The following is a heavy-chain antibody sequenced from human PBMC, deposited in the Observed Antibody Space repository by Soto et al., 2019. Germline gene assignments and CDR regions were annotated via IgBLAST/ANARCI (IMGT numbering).Heavy chain of an antibody. CDR2: MNPANGNA. D-gene: IGHD6-19*01. Sequence: QEQLVQSGAEVKRPGASVKISCRASGYNFISSNINWVRQAAGQRPEWLGWMNPANGNAAFARHFQGRVTMTRDTSTDTAYMGLGGLSSGDTVIYYCARAVGIAVTGLDLWGPGTLVTVS. V-gene: IGHV1-8*01. J-gene: IGHJ5*02. CDR3: ARAVGIAVTGLDL. CDR1: GYNFISSN.